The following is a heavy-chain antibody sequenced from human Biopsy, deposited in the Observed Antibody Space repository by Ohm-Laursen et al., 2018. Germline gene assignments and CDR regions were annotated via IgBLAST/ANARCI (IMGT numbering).Heavy chain of an antibody. Sequence: TLSLTCTVSGGSISSGGSCWSWIRPRPGKGLEWIGYIFNSANTYYNPSLKNFITISGDTSKNQFSLKLISVTAADTAVYYCARGDYFDSNGYFWSDPRGQGTLVTVSS. CDR1: GGSISSGGSC. D-gene: IGHD3-22*01. J-gene: IGHJ5*02. CDR3: ARGDYFDSNGYFWSDP. V-gene: IGHV4-31*01. CDR2: IFNSANT.